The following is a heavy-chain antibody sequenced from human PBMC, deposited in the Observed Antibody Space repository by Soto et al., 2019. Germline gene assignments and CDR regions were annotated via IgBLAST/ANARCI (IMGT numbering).Heavy chain of an antibody. J-gene: IGHJ4*02. CDR3: AAYSSGWYATSDY. D-gene: IGHD6-19*01. V-gene: IGHV4-39*01. Sequence: QLQLQESGPGLVKPSETLSLTCTVSGGSISSSSYYWGWIRQPPGKGLEWIGSIYYSGSTYYNPSLKSRVTISVDTSKNQFSLKLSSVTAADTAVYYCAAYSSGWYATSDYWGQGTLVTVSS. CDR1: GGSISSSSYY. CDR2: IYYSGST.